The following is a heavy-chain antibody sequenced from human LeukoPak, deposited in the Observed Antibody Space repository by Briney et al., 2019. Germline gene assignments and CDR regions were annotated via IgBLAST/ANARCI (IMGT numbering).Heavy chain of an antibody. J-gene: IGHJ4*02. CDR3: AKGVYDSSGYYFYYFDY. CDR1: GFTFSSYG. D-gene: IGHD3-22*01. V-gene: IGHV3-23*01. CDR2: ISGSGGST. Sequence: GGSLRLSCAASGFTFSSYGMSWVRQAPGKGLEWVSAISGSGGSTYYADSVKGRFTISRDSSKNTLYLQMNSLRAEDTAVYYCAKGVYDSSGYYFYYFDYWGQGTLVTVSS.